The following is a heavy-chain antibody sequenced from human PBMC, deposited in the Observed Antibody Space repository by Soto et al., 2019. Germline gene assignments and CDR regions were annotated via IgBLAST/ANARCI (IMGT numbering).Heavy chain of an antibody. CDR3: ARGRGIAAAGPDRVPDYYYYGMDV. CDR2: ISAYNGNT. Sequence: ASVKVSCKASGYTFTSYGISWVRQAPGQGLERMGWISAYNGNTNYAQKLQGRVTMTTDTSTSTAYMELRSLRSDDTAVYYCARGRGIAAAGPDRVPDYYYYGMDVWGQGTTVTVSS. J-gene: IGHJ6*02. D-gene: IGHD6-13*01. V-gene: IGHV1-18*04. CDR1: GYTFTSYG.